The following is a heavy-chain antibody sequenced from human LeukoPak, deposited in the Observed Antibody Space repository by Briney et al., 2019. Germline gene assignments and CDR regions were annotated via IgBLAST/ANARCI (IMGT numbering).Heavy chain of an antibody. Sequence: GASVKVSCKASGYTFTSYYMHWVQQAPGQGLERMGIINPSGGSTRYAQKFQGRVTMTRDTSTSTVYMDLSSLRSEDTAVYYCARASGSNNFYFDYWGQGTLVTVFS. CDR1: GYTFTSYY. D-gene: IGHD3-10*01. V-gene: IGHV1-46*01. J-gene: IGHJ4*02. CDR3: ARASGSNNFYFDY. CDR2: INPSGGST.